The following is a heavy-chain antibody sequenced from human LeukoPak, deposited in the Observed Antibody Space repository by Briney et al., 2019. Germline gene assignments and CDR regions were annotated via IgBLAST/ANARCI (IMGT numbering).Heavy chain of an antibody. D-gene: IGHD5-18*01. Sequence: GESLKISCKGSGYSFTSYWIGWVRQMPGKGLEWMGIIYPGDSDTRYSPFFQGQVTISADKSISTAYLQWSSLKASDTAMYYCAKHIDGYTYGIDYWGQGTLVTVSS. CDR2: IYPGDSDT. J-gene: IGHJ4*02. V-gene: IGHV5-51*01. CDR3: AKHIDGYTYGIDY. CDR1: GYSFTSYW.